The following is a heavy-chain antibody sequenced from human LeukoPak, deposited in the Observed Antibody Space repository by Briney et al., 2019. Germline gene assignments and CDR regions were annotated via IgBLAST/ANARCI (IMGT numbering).Heavy chain of an antibody. J-gene: IGHJ5*02. D-gene: IGHD3-10*01. V-gene: IGHV4-59*01. CDR2: IYYSGCT. CDR3: AREGVILWFGELYSWFDP. CDR1: GDSISNSY. Sequence: SETLSLTCTASGDSISNSYWSWIRQPPGEALEWIGYIYYSGCTNYNPSLKSRVTISVDTSKNHFSLKLSSVTAADTAVYYCAREGVILWFGELYSWFDPWGQGTLVTVSS.